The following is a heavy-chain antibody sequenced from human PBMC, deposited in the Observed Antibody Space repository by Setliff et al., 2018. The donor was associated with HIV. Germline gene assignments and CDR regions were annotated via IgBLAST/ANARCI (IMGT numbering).Heavy chain of an antibody. J-gene: IGHJ6*03. CDR1: CGSISSYY. Sequence: SETLSLTCTVSCGSISSYYWSWIRQPAGKGLEWIGRIYTSGSTNYNPSLKSRVTMSGDTSKNQFFLKLSSVTAADTAVYYCARVRPPSVRPFPYYYYMDVWGKGTTVTVSS. CDR2: IYTSGST. CDR3: ARVRPPSVRPFPYYYYMDV. V-gene: IGHV4-4*07. D-gene: IGHD1-1*01.